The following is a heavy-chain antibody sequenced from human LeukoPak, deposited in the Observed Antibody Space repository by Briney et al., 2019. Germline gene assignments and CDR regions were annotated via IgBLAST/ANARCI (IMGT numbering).Heavy chain of an antibody. J-gene: IGHJ6*03. CDR1: GYTFSSFG. D-gene: IGHD6-13*01. V-gene: IGHV1-18*01. Sequence: GASVKVSCKTSGYTFSSFGISWVRQAPGQGLEWMGWISAYNGNTNYAQKFQGRVTITTDESTSTAYMELSSLRSEDTAVYYCASGHSSSRGYYYYMDVWGKGTTVTVSS. CDR2: ISAYNGNT. CDR3: ASGHSSSRGYYYYMDV.